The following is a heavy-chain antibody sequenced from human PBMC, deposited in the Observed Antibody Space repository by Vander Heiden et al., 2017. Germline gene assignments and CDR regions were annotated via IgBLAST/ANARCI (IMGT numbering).Heavy chain of an antibody. CDR2: ISPTSTYI. D-gene: IGHD6-6*01. Sequence: EVQLVESGGGLVKPGGSLRPSCAASGFTFRSYIMNWVRQAPGKGLEWVSYISPTSTYIYYTDSVKGRFTISRDNAKNSLYLQMYSLRAEDTAVYYCARASYSSSPDYWGQGTLVTVSS. V-gene: IGHV3-21*01. CDR1: GFTFRSYI. CDR3: ARASYSSSPDY. J-gene: IGHJ4*02.